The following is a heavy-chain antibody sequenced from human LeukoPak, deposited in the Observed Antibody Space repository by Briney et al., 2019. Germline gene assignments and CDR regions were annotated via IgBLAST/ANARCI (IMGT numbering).Heavy chain of an antibody. J-gene: IGHJ4*02. D-gene: IGHD2-15*01. CDR3: ARGRYCSGHNCYFDY. CDR1: EFTFRTSE. Sequence: PGGSLRLSCAASEFTFRTSEMNWVRQAPGPWLDCTSYISSTCNTIYYADSLQCRFTISRDNAKNSLYLQMNSLRAEDTAVYYCARGRYCSGHNCYFDYWGQGTLVTVS. V-gene: IGHV3-48*03. CDR2: ISSTCNTI.